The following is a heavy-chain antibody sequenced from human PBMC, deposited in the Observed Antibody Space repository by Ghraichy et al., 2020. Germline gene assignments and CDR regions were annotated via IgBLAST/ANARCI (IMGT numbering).Heavy chain of an antibody. CDR3: ARHHRTDAVETTDFDY. CDR1: GGSISSSGYF. J-gene: IGHJ4*02. CDR2: IYSSGGT. Sequence: SETLSLTCTVSGGSISSSGYFWSWIRQHPGKGLEWIGYIYSSGGTYYNPSLKSRLTISVDTSKNQFSLKLSSVTAADTAVYYCARHHRTDAVETTDFDYWCQGTLVTVSS. V-gene: IGHV4-31*03. D-gene: IGHD4-17*01.